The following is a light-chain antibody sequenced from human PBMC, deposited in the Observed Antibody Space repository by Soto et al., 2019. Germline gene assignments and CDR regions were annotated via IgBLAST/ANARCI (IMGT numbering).Light chain of an antibody. Sequence: DIRMSQSPSSLAASIGDRVTITCRASQSISSYLNWYQQRPGRAPKLLLFDTSKLQSGVPSRFSGSGSGTDFTLTISSLLPEDFATYHCQQAYSTPRLTFGQGTKV. CDR2: DTS. CDR3: QQAYSTPRLT. V-gene: IGKV1-39*01. CDR1: QSISSY. J-gene: IGKJ1*01.